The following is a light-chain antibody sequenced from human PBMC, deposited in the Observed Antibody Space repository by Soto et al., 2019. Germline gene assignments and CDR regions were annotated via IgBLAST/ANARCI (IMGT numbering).Light chain of an antibody. Sequence: QSVLTQPPSASGSPGQSVTISCTGTSSDVGAYNYVSWYQQHPGKAPKLMIYEVSKRPSGVPDRFSGSKSGNTASLTVSVRQAEDEADYYCSSYAGSNNFFYVLGTGTKVTVL. CDR3: SSYAGSNNFFYV. J-gene: IGLJ1*01. CDR2: EVS. V-gene: IGLV2-8*01. CDR1: SSDVGAYNY.